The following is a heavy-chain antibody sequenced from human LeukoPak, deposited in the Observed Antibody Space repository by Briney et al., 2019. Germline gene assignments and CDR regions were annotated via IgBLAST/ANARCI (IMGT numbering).Heavy chain of an antibody. Sequence: SETLSLTCAVYGGSFSGYYWSWIRQPPGKGLEWIGKINHSGSTNYNPSLKSRVTISVDTSKNQFSLKLSSVTAADTAVYYCARWTYYYDSSGYFYWGQGTLVTVSS. CDR3: ARWTYYYDSSGYFY. V-gene: IGHV4-34*01. D-gene: IGHD3-22*01. J-gene: IGHJ4*02. CDR1: GGSFSGYY. CDR2: INHSGST.